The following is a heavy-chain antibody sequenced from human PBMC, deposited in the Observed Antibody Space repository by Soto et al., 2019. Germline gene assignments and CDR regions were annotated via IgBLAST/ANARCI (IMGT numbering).Heavy chain of an antibody. J-gene: IGHJ1*01. CDR1: GFTFSSYV. CDR3: AREDGSSGFAGTFHH. CDR2: IASDGSNK. Sequence: QVPLVESGGGVVQPGKSLRLPCAASGFTFSSYVMHWVRQAPGKGLEWVAGIASDGSNKHYADSVKGRFTISRDNSENTVYLEMNSLRLEDTAVYYCAREDGSSGFAGTFHHWGQGTLVTVSS. D-gene: IGHD3-22*01. V-gene: IGHV3-30-3*01.